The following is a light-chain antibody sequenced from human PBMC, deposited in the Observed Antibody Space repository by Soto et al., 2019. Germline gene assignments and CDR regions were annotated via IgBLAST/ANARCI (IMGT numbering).Light chain of an antibody. Sequence: QSALTQPASVSGSPGQSITISCTGTSSDVGGYNYVSWYQHHPGKAPKLMIYDVSNRPSGVSNRFSGSKSGNMASLTISGLQAEDEADYYCSSYTSSSTVVFGGGTKVTVL. CDR1: SSDVGGYNY. CDR2: DVS. V-gene: IGLV2-14*03. J-gene: IGLJ2*01. CDR3: SSYTSSSTVV.